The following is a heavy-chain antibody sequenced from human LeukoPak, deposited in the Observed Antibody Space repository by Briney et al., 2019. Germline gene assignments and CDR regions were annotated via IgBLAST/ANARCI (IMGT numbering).Heavy chain of an antibody. V-gene: IGHV4-59*01. CDR2: FYYSGST. Sequence: SETLSLTCTVSGGSISSYYWSWIRQPPGKGLEWIGYFYYSGSTNYNPSLKSRVTISVDTSKNQFSLKLSSVTATDTAVYYCAREGHLEWSGVDYWGQGTLVTVSS. D-gene: IGHD3-3*01. CDR3: AREGHLEWSGVDY. CDR1: GGSISSYY. J-gene: IGHJ4*02.